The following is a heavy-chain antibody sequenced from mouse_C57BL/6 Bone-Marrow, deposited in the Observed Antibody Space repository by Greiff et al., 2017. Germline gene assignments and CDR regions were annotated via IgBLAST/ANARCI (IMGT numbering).Heavy chain of an antibody. V-gene: IGHV5-17*01. CDR3: TRPGEDYAMDY. CDR2: ISSGSSTI. J-gene: IGHJ4*01. Sequence: EVHLVASGGGLVKPGGSLKLSCAASGFTFSDYGMHWVRQAPEKGLEWVAYISSGSSTIYYADTVKGRFTISRDNAKNTLFLQMTSLRSEDAAMYYCTRPGEDYAMDYWGQGTSVTVSS. CDR1: GFTFSDYG.